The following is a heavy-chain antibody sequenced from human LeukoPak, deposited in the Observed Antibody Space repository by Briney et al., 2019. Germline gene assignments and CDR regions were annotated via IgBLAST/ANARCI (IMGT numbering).Heavy chain of an antibody. CDR3: ARDAVTTVVTPVWFDP. V-gene: IGHV4-4*07. Sequence: SETLSLTCTVSGGSISSYYWSWIRQPAGKGLEWIGRIYTSGSTNYNPSLKSRVTMSVDTSKNQFSLKLSSVTAADTAVYYCARDAVTTVVTPVWFDPGAREPWSPSP. D-gene: IGHD4-23*01. J-gene: IGHJ5*02. CDR1: GGSISSYY. CDR2: IYTSGST.